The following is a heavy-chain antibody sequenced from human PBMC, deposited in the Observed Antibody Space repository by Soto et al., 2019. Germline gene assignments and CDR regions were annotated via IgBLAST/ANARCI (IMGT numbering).Heavy chain of an antibody. CDR3: ARIPLTTTTWYFDL. CDR1: GLTISTYW. D-gene: IGHD1-26*01. CDR2: IKQDESEK. V-gene: IGHV3-7*01. J-gene: IGHJ2*01. Sequence: EVQLVETGGGLVQPGGSLRLSCVASGLTISTYWMCWVRQAPGKGLEYVANIKQDESEKYYVDSVKGRFTISRDNARNSLSLQMDARRADDTAVYYCARIPLTTTTWYFDLWGRGTLVTVSS.